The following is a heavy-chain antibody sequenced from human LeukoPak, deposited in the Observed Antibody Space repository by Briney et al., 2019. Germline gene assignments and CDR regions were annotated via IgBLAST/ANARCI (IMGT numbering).Heavy chain of an antibody. J-gene: IGHJ4*02. Sequence: GGSLRLSCAASGFTVSSNYTSWVRQAPGKGLEWVSVIYSGGSTYYADSVKGRSTISRDNSKNTLYLQMNSLRAEDTAVYYCARANTYYDFWKAFDYWGQGTLVTVSS. V-gene: IGHV3-53*01. CDR2: IYSGGST. CDR1: GFTVSSNY. CDR3: ARANTYYDFWKAFDY. D-gene: IGHD3-3*01.